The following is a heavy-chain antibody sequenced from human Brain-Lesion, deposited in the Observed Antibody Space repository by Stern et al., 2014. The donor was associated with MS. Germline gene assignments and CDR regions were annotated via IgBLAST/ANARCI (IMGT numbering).Heavy chain of an antibody. CDR3: AGEEDIRYCSGGSCTGNWFDP. CDR2: IYYSGNT. J-gene: IGHJ5*02. D-gene: IGHD2-15*01. Sequence: VQLVESGPGLVKPSETLSLTCTVAGGSVSSTSYAWAWIRQPPGKGLEWIGTIYYSGNTYYSPSLKSRLTISLDTSTNHFSLPRGSVTAADTAVYYCAGEEDIRYCSGGSCTGNWFDPWGQGTLVTVSS. CDR1: GGSVSSTSYA. V-gene: IGHV4-39*02.